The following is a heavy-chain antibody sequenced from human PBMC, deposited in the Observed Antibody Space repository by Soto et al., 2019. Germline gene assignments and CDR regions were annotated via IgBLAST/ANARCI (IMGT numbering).Heavy chain of an antibody. D-gene: IGHD2-15*01. Sequence: GALRLSCAASGFTFSSYSMNWVRQAPGKGLEWVSSISSSSSYIYYADSVKGRFTISRDNAKNSLYLQMNSLRAEDTAVYYCARPDCSGGSCYPGYWGQGTLVTVSS. CDR2: ISSSSSYI. V-gene: IGHV3-21*01. CDR3: ARPDCSGGSCYPGY. J-gene: IGHJ4*02. CDR1: GFTFSSYS.